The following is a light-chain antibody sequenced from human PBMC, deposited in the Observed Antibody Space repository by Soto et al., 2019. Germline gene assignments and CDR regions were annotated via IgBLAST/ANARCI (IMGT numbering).Light chain of an antibody. V-gene: IGKV1-39*01. Sequence: IQMTQSPSSLSASIGDTVTITCRASQTIDRNLNWFQQKSGQAPKLLMNAASTLRSGVPSRFSVSGSGTDFTLTISSLQPEDYATYYFQQSYNVPFNLGPGTQVDIK. CDR3: QQSYNVPFN. CDR1: QTIDRN. CDR2: AAS. J-gene: IGKJ3*01.